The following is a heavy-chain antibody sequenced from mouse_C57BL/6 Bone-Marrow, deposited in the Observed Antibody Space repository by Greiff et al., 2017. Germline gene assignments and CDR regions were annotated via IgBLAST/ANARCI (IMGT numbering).Heavy chain of an antibody. CDR2: IDPENGDT. CDR3: THFYYYGSSPAWFAY. V-gene: IGHV14-4*01. J-gene: IGHJ3*01. CDR1: GFNIKDDY. D-gene: IGHD1-1*01. Sequence: EVQLQQPGAELVKPGASVKLSCTASGFNIKDDYMHWVKQRPEQGLEWIGWIDPENGDTEYASKFQGKATITADTSSNTAYLQLSSLTSEDTAVYYCTHFYYYGSSPAWFAYWGQGTLVTVSA.